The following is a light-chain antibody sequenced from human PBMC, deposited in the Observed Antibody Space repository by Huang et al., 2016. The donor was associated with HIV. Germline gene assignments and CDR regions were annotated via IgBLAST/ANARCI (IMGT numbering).Light chain of an antibody. V-gene: IGKV1-NL1*01. Sequence: DIQMTQSPSSLSASVGDRVTITCRASRGISNSLAWYQQQPGKAPKLLLYAASRLQGGVPSRCSGRGSRTDYTLTISSLHPEDSATYYCQQYYNTTLSFGGGTKVEIK. CDR1: RGISNS. J-gene: IGKJ4*01. CDR3: QQYYNTTLS. CDR2: AAS.